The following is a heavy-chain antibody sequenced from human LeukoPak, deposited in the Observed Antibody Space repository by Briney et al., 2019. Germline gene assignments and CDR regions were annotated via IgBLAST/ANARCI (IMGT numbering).Heavy chain of an antibody. V-gene: IGHV1-24*01. CDR1: GYTLTELS. J-gene: IGHJ6*02. D-gene: IGHD2-2*01. CDR3: ARGNIVVVPAALDHITYYYGMDV. Sequence: ASVKVSCKVSGYTLTELSMHWVRQAPGKGLEWMGGFDPEDGETIYAQNFQGRVTMTEDTSTDTAYMELSSLRSEDTAVYYCARGNIVVVPAALDHITYYYGMDVWGQGTTVTVSS. CDR2: FDPEDGET.